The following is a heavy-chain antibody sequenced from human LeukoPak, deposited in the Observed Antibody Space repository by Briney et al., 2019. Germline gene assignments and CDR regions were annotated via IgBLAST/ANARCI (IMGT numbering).Heavy chain of an antibody. Sequence: ASVKVSCKVSGYTFTELSMHWVRQAPGKGLEWMGGFDPEDGETIYAQKFQGRVTMTEDTSTDTAYMELSSLRSEDTAVYYCATGLYSNYVSQTYYYYYGMDVWGQGTTVTVSS. D-gene: IGHD4-11*01. CDR3: ATGLYSNYVSQTYYYYYGMDV. J-gene: IGHJ6*02. CDR1: GYTFTELS. CDR2: FDPEDGET. V-gene: IGHV1-24*01.